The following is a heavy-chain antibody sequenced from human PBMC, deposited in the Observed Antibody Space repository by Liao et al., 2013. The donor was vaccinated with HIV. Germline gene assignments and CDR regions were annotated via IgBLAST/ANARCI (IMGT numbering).Heavy chain of an antibody. Sequence: QVQLQESGPGLVKPSETLSLTCTFSGGPSGTYYWSWIRQPAGKGLEWIGRLYASGSTNYNPSLKSRVIMSEDTSKNQFSLKLSSVTAADTAVYFCARSRGDYCSTALCKGGGIDYWGQGTLVIVSS. J-gene: IGHJ4*02. V-gene: IGHV4-4*07. CDR2: LYASGST. D-gene: IGHD2-2*01. CDR3: ARSRGDYCSTALCKGGGIDY. CDR1: GGPSGTYY.